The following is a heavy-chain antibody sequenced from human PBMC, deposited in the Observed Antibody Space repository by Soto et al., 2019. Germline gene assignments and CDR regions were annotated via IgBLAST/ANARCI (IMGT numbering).Heavy chain of an antibody. V-gene: IGHV3-9*01. D-gene: IGHD5-12*01. CDR2: ISWNSGSI. CDR3: AKDRLRYSGFLDY. CDR1: GFTFDDYA. Sequence: GGSLRLSCAASGFTFDDYAMHWVRQAPGKGLEWVSGISWNSGSIGYADSVKGRFTISRDNAKNSLYLQMNSLRAEDTALYYCAKDRLRYSGFLDYWGQGTLVTVSS. J-gene: IGHJ4*02.